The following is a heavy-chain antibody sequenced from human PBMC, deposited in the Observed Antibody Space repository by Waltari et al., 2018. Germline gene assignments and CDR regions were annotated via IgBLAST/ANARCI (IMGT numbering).Heavy chain of an antibody. CDR3: GRDVYGDYVGGGGGAFDI. Sequence: EVKLVESGGGMVTPGGSLGLSCAASGFTPSLHRMTWGRQDPGKGLEWVASMSSRSYIYYVDAVKGRFTISRDNAKNSLYLQMTSLRAEDTAVYYCGRDVYGDYVGGGGGAFDIWGQGTMVTVSS. V-gene: IGHV3-21*01. CDR1: GFTPSLHR. J-gene: IGHJ3*02. D-gene: IGHD4-17*01. CDR2: MSSRSYI.